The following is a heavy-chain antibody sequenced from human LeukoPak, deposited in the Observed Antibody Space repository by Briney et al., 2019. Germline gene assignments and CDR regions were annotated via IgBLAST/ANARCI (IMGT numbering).Heavy chain of an antibody. CDR3: ARLVWGSYQSGPSKDY. Sequence: ASVKVSCKASGYTFTSYGISLVRQAPGRGLEWMGWISAYNGNTNYAQKLQGRVTMTTDTSTSTAYMELRSLRSDDTAVYYCARLVWGSYQSGPSKDYWSQGTLVTVSS. CDR1: GYTFTSYG. V-gene: IGHV1-18*01. J-gene: IGHJ4*02. D-gene: IGHD3-16*02. CDR2: ISAYNGNT.